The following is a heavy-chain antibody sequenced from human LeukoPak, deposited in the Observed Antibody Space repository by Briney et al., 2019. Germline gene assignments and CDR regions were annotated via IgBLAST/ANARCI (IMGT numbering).Heavy chain of an antibody. CDR1: GFTVSSNY. Sequence: PGGSLRLSCAASGFTVSSNYMSWVRQAPGKGLEWVSVIYGGGSTYYADSVKGRFTISRDNSKNTLYLQMNSLRAEDTAVYYCARSKNHYYDSSGYYFNLIPPFDYWGQGTLVTVSS. CDR2: IYGGGST. D-gene: IGHD3-22*01. J-gene: IGHJ4*02. V-gene: IGHV3-53*01. CDR3: ARSKNHYYDSSGYYFNLIPPFDY.